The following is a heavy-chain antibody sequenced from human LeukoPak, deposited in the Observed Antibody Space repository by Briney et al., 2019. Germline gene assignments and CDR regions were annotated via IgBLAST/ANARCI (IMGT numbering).Heavy chain of an antibody. V-gene: IGHV4-61*02. Sequence: PSETLSLTCTVSGGSISSGSYYWSWIRQPAGKGLEWIGRIYTSGSTNYNPSLKSRVTISVDTSKNQFSLKLSSVTAADTAVYYCARASWEDYSNYRGNAFDIWGQGTMVTVSS. CDR1: GGSISSGSYY. CDR2: IYTSGST. CDR3: ARASWEDYSNYRGNAFDI. J-gene: IGHJ3*02. D-gene: IGHD4-11*01.